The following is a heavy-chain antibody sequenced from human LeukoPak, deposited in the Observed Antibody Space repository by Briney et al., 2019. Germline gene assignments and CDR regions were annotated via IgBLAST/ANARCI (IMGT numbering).Heavy chain of an antibody. CDR1: GYSISSGYY. J-gene: IGHJ3*02. CDR3: ARAPNAGGNGAFDI. V-gene: IGHV4-38-2*02. Sequence: SETLSLTCIVSGYSISSGYYWGWIRQPPGKGLEWIGSIYSGSTYYNPSLKSRVTISVDTSKNQFSLKLSSVIAADTAVYYCARAPNAGGNGAFDIWGQGTMVTVSS. CDR2: IYSGST. D-gene: IGHD4-23*01.